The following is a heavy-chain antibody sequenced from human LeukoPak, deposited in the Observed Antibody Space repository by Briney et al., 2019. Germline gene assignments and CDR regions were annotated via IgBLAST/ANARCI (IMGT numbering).Heavy chain of an antibody. V-gene: IGHV4-31*03. J-gene: IGHJ3*02. CDR2: IYYSGST. Sequence: SETLSLTCTVSGVSISSGVYYWSWIRQHPGKGLEWIGYIYYSGSTYSNPSLKSRLTMSVDISKNQFSLKLSSVTAADTAVYYCARGVKGLRGAFDIWGQGTMVTVSS. D-gene: IGHD3-10*01. CDR1: GVSISSGVYY. CDR3: ARGVKGLRGAFDI.